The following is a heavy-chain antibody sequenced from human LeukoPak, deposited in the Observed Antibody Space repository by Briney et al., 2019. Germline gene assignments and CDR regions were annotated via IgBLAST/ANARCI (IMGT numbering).Heavy chain of an antibody. Sequence: GGSLRLSCAASGFTFTNHNMIWVRQAPEKGLEWVSSISSSSSYIYYADSVKGRFTISRDNAKNSLYLQMNSLRAEDTAVYYCARDQDYYGMDVWGQGTTVTVSS. CDR1: GFTFTNHN. J-gene: IGHJ6*02. CDR3: ARDQDYYGMDV. V-gene: IGHV3-21*01. CDR2: ISSSSSYI.